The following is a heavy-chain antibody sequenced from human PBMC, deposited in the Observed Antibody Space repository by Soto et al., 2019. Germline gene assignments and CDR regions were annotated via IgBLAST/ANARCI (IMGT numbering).Heavy chain of an antibody. D-gene: IGHD4-17*01. J-gene: IGHJ6*02. Sequence: GGYLRLSCAASGFTFSSYGMHWVRQAPGKELEWVAVKSYDGSNKFFVDFVKGRFIISRDNSMYTLYLQMYSLRVEDTAVYYCAKDLNDYGDYLYCMVVWGPGTTVTVSS. V-gene: IGHV3-30*18. CDR3: AKDLNDYGDYLYCMVV. CDR1: GFTFSSYG. CDR2: KSYDGSNK.